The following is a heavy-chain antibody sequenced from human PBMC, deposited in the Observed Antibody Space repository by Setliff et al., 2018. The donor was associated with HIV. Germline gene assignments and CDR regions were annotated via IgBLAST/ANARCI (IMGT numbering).Heavy chain of an antibody. CDR2: MNHSGSR. Sequence: SETLSLTCAVYGGSFSGYYWSWIRQPPGKGLEWIGEMNHSGSRKYNPSLKSRVTMSVDTSKRQFSLNLTSVTAAETAVYYCARINVLQFLEWSAKEGPFDYWGQGTPVTVSS. V-gene: IGHV4-34*01. J-gene: IGHJ4*02. D-gene: IGHD3-3*01. CDR3: ARINVLQFLEWSAKEGPFDY. CDR1: GGSFSGYY.